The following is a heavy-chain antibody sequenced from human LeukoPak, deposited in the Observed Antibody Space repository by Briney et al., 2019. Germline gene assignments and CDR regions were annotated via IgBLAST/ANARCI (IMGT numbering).Heavy chain of an antibody. J-gene: IGHJ4*02. CDR2: FDPEDDET. Sequence: ASVKVSCKVSGYTLTELSIHWVRQALGKGLEWMGGFDPEDDETIYAQKFQGRVTLTEDTFTDTAHMELSSLRSEDTAVYYCATGRSGYGYVIDSWGQGTLVTVSS. D-gene: IGHD5-18*01. CDR3: ATGRSGYGYVIDS. V-gene: IGHV1-24*01. CDR1: GYTLTELS.